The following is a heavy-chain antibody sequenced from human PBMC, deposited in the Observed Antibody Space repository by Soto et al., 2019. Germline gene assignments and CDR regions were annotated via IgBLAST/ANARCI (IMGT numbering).Heavy chain of an antibody. CDR2: ISYTGSA. CDR3: ARVNYGDYDYGMDV. Sequence: LETQSLTCAPSGRSSNSSSWTCTRPPAENALEWIGYISYTGSANYNASLKSRLTIAVDTSKNQFSLKLSSVAAADTALYYCARVNYGDYDYGMDVWGQGTTVTV. D-gene: IGHD4-17*01. V-gene: IGHV4-59*01. CDR1: GRSSNSSS. J-gene: IGHJ6*02.